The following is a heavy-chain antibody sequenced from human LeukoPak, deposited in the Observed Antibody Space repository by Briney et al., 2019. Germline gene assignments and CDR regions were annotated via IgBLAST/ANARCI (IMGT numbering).Heavy chain of an antibody. D-gene: IGHD1-26*01. V-gene: IGHV3-23*01. CDR2: ISGSGGST. Sequence: GGSLRLSCAASGFTFSSYAMSWVRQAPGKGLEWVSAISGSGGSTYYADSVTGRFTISRDNSKNTLYLQMNSLRAEDTAVYYCAKVRWELITGKWFDPWGQGTLVTVSS. CDR1: GFTFSSYA. J-gene: IGHJ5*02. CDR3: AKVRWELITGKWFDP.